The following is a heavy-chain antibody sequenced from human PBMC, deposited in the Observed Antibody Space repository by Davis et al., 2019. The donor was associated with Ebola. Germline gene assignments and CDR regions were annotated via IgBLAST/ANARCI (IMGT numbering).Heavy chain of an antibody. CDR1: GGSISRGGYS. V-gene: IGHV4-30-4*07. J-gene: IGHJ4*02. CDR2: MYYSGST. D-gene: IGHD4-17*01. CDR3: ARVASYGDYFDY. Sequence: MPSETLSLTCAVSGGSISRGGYSWSWIRQPPGKGLEWIGYMYYSGSTYYNPSLKSRVTISGDTSKNQFSLKLSSVTAADTAVYYCARVASYGDYFDYWGLGTLVTVSS.